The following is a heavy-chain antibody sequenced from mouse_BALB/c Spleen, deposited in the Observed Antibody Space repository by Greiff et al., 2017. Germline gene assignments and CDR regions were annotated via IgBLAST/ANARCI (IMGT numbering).Heavy chain of an antibody. V-gene: IGHV5-4*02. CDR3: ARGDGYYFDY. Sequence: EVQGVESGGGLVKPGGSLKLSCAASGFTFSDYYMYWVRQTPEKRLEWVATISDGGSYTYYPDSVKGRFTISRDNAKNNLYLQMSSLKSEDTAMYYCARGDGYYFDYWGQGTTLTVSS. CDR1: GFTFSDYY. D-gene: IGHD2-3*01. J-gene: IGHJ2*01. CDR2: ISDGGSYT.